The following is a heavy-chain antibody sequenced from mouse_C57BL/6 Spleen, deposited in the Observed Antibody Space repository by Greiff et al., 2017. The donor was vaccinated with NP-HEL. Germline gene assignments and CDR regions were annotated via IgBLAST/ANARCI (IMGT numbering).Heavy chain of an antibody. Sequence: DVHLVESGGGLVKPGGSLKLSCAASGFTFSDYGMHWVRQAPEKGLEWVAYISSGSSTIYYADTVKGRFTISRDNAKNTLFLQMTSLRSEDTAMYYCARTSALLRSYAMDYWGQGTSVTVSS. CDR3: ARTSALLRSYAMDY. J-gene: IGHJ4*01. CDR2: ISSGSSTI. D-gene: IGHD1-1*01. V-gene: IGHV5-17*01. CDR1: GFTFSDYG.